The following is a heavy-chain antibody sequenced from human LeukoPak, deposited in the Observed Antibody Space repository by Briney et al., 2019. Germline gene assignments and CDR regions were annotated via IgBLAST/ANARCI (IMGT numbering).Heavy chain of an antibody. CDR2: IDPGGDNT. CDR1: GYTFTNYY. J-gene: IGHJ3*02. CDR3: ARIRDGYNDAYDI. D-gene: IGHD5-24*01. V-gene: IGHV1-46*01. Sequence: ASVKVSCKASGYTFTNYYIHWVRQAPGQGLEWMGLIDPGGDNTNYAQNFQGRVTMTRDTSASTVYMELSSLRSEDTAIYYCARIRDGYNDAYDIWGQGTVVTVPS.